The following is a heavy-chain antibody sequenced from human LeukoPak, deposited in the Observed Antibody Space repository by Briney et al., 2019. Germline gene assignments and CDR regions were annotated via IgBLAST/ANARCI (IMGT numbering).Heavy chain of an antibody. Sequence: SVKVSCKASGGTFSSYTISWVRQAPGQGLEWMGRIIPTLGIANYAQKFQGRVTITADKSTSTAYMELSSLRSEDTAVYYCAREGVAVVIATPFDYWGQGTLVTVSS. D-gene: IGHD2-21*01. J-gene: IGHJ4*02. CDR2: IIPTLGIA. V-gene: IGHV1-69*04. CDR3: AREGVAVVIATPFDY. CDR1: GGTFSSYT.